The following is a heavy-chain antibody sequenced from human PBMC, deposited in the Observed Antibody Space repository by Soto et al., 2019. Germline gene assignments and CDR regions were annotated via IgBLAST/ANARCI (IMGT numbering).Heavy chain of an antibody. V-gene: IGHV3-30*18. J-gene: IGHJ6*02. D-gene: IGHD1-1*01. CDR1: VFTFSANA. Sequence: GGSLRLSCVVAVFTFSANAMHWVRQAPGKGLEWVAVISYDGSNKYYADSVKGRFTISRDNSKNTLYLQMNSLRAEDTAVYYCAKDHDSPYYCYGMDVWGQGTTVTVSS. CDR3: AKDHDSPYYCYGMDV. CDR2: ISYDGSNK.